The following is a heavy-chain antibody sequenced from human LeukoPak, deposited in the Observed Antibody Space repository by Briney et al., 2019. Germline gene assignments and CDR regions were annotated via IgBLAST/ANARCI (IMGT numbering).Heavy chain of an antibody. Sequence: GGSLRLSCAASGFTFTNYGMTWVRQAPGKGLEWVSTISGSGITIYYADSVKGRVTISRDNSKNTLYLQMNSLRAEDTAVYYCAKDRPRGSPVNYMDVWGKGTTVTISS. J-gene: IGHJ6*03. CDR2: ISGSGITI. CDR1: GFTFTNYG. CDR3: AKDRPRGSPVNYMDV. V-gene: IGHV3-23*01. D-gene: IGHD3-10*01.